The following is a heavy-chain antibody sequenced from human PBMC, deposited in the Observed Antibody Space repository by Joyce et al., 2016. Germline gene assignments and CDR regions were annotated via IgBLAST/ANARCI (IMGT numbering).Heavy chain of an antibody. V-gene: IGHV3-11*04. CDR3: ARDRVQWSFGTVSNHFYMDV. Sequence: QVQLVESGGGVAKPGGSLRLSCVASGFASFTDYYMSWIRQAPGEGSEWVAYIGSSEGPIDYADSVKGRFTVARDNSKNSLFLHMYNLRVEDSAVYYCARDRVQWSFGTVSNHFYMDVWGKGTAVAVAS. D-gene: IGHD3-10*01. CDR2: IGSSEGPI. CDR1: GFASFTDYY. J-gene: IGHJ6*03.